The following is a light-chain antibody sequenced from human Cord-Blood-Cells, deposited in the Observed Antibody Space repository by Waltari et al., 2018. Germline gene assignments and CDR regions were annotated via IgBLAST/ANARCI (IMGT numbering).Light chain of an antibody. CDR2: EDN. CDR1: SGGIASNN. J-gene: IGLJ3*02. V-gene: IGLV6-57*03. Sequence: NFMLTQPHSVSESPGKTVTISCTRSSGGIASNNLHWYQQRQRSAPPTVIYEDNQRPSGVPDRFSGSIDSSSNSAPLTISGQKTEDEADYYCQSYDSSNWVFGGGTKLTVL. CDR3: QSYDSSNWV.